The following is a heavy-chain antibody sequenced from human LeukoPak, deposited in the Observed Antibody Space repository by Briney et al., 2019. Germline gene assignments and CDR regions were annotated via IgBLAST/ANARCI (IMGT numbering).Heavy chain of an antibody. V-gene: IGHV3-30*04. CDR1: GFTFSTYA. J-gene: IGHJ3*02. CDR2: ISYDGSSK. CDR3: ARPGGFGELSAPGAFDI. D-gene: IGHD3-10*01. Sequence: GGSLRLSCAASGFTFSTYAMHWVRQAPGKGLEWVAVISYDGSSKYYADSVKGRFTISRDNSKNTLYLQMNSLRAEDTAVYYCARPGGFGELSAPGAFDIWGQGTMVTVSS.